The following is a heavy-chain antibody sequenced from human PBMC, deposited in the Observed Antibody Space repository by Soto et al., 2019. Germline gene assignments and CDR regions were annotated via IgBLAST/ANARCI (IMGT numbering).Heavy chain of an antibody. Sequence: KSSETLSLTCTVSGGSISSGGYYWSWIRQHPGKGLEWIGYIYYSGSTYYNPSLKSRVTISVDASKNQFSLKLSSVTAADTAVYYCAREPSRCSSTSCYHNFDYWGQGTLVTVSS. CDR2: IYYSGST. J-gene: IGHJ4*02. D-gene: IGHD2-2*01. CDR1: GGSISSGGYY. CDR3: AREPSRCSSTSCYHNFDY. V-gene: IGHV4-31*03.